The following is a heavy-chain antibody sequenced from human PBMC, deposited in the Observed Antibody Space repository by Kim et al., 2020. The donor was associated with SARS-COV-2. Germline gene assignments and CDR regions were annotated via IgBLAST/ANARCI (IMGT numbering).Heavy chain of an antibody. D-gene: IGHD3-22*01. Sequence: GGSLRLSCAASGFTFSSYGMHWVRQAPGKGLEWVAVIWYDGSNKYYADSVKGRFTISRDNSKNTLYLQMNSLRAEDTAVYYCARDPASGHPLTYYYDSRGYEEFDYWGQGTLVTVSS. V-gene: IGHV3-33*01. CDR2: IWYDGSNK. CDR3: ARDPASGHPLTYYYDSRGYEEFDY. CDR1: GFTFSSYG. J-gene: IGHJ4*02.